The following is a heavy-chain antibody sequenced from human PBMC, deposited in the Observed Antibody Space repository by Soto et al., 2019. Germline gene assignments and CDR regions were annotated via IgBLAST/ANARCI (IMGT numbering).Heavy chain of an antibody. CDR3: ARGDYGDPACDY. V-gene: IGHV4-59*01. D-gene: IGHD4-17*01. J-gene: IGHJ4*02. CDR1: GASISSYY. Sequence: QVLLQESGPGLVKPSETLSLTCSVSGASISSYYWSWIRQPQGKGLEWIGYIYYSGSTNYNPSLKSRVTISVHTSKSQFSLRLSSVTAADTAMYYCARGDYGDPACDYWGQGTLVTVSS. CDR2: IYYSGST.